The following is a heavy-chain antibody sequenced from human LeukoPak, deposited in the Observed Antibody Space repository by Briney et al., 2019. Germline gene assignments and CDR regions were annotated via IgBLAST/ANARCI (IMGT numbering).Heavy chain of an antibody. CDR3: ARGNYDSSGYYYDPPVGFDY. Sequence: ASVKVSCKASGYTFTNYDINWVRQATGQGLEWMGWMNPNSGNTGYAQKFQGRVTITRNTSISTAYMELSSLRSEDTAVYYCARGNYDSSGYYYDPPVGFDYWGQGTLVTVSS. CDR2: MNPNSGNT. J-gene: IGHJ4*02. CDR1: GYTFTNYD. D-gene: IGHD3-22*01. V-gene: IGHV1-8*01.